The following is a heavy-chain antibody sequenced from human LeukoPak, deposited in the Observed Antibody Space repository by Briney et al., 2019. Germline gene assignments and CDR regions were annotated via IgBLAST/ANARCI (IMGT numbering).Heavy chain of an antibody. J-gene: IGHJ3*02. CDR3: ARVLISHCSSTSCYRDAFDI. D-gene: IGHD2-2*02. CDR1: GVSISNGF. CDR2: IYHSGST. Sequence: SETLSLTCTVSGVSISNGFWSWIRQPPGKGLEWIGYIYHSGSTYYNPSLKSRVTISVDRSKNQFSLKLSSVTAADTAVYYCARVLISHCSSTSCYRDAFDIWGQGTMVTVSS. V-gene: IGHV4-30-2*01.